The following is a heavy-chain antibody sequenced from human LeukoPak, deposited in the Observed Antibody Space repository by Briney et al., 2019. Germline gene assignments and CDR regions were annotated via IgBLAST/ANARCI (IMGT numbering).Heavy chain of an antibody. Sequence: GRSLSLSCAASGFTFSSYTMSWVRQAPGKGLEWVSTITTSDGNTYYADSVKGRFTVSRDNSKNTLFLQMNSLRAEDTAVYYCAKDGGLWVSAHWGDSWGRGTLVTVSS. V-gene: IGHV3-23*01. CDR3: AKDGGLWVSAHWGDS. J-gene: IGHJ4*02. CDR2: ITTSDGNT. CDR1: GFTFSSYT. D-gene: IGHD7-27*01.